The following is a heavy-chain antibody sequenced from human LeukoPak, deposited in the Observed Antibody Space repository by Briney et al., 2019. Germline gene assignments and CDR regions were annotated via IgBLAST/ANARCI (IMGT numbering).Heavy chain of an antibody. CDR1: GFTFSSYA. Sequence: GGSLRLSCAASGFTFSSYAMSWVRQAPGEGLEWVSAISGSGSSTYYADSVKGRFTISRDNSKNTLYLQMNSLRAEDTAVYYCAKDLAVLTVAFDYWGQGTLVTVSS. D-gene: IGHD3-16*01. CDR2: ISGSGSST. CDR3: AKDLAVLTVAFDY. V-gene: IGHV3-23*01. J-gene: IGHJ4*02.